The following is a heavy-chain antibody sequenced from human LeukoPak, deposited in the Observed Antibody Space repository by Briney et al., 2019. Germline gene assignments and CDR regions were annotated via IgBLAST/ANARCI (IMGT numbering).Heavy chain of an antibody. CDR2: INPNSGGT. J-gene: IGHJ4*02. V-gene: IGHV1-2*02. CDR1: GYTFTGYY. D-gene: IGHD3-22*01. CDR3: ARDYYDSSGYAPPSDY. Sequence: GASVKVSCKASGYTFTGYYMHWVRQAPGQGLEWMGWINPNSGGTNYAQKFQGRVTMTRDTSISTAYMELSRLRSDDTAVYYCARDYYDSSGYAPPSDYWGQGTLVTVSS.